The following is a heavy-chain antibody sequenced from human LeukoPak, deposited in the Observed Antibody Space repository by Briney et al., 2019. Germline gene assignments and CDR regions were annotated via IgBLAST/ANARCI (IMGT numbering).Heavy chain of an antibody. V-gene: IGHV3-21*01. CDR2: ISGSSTYI. D-gene: IGHD3-10*02. CDR3: AELGITMIGGV. Sequence: GGSLRLSCAASGFTFSSYDMNWVRQAPGKGPEWVSSISGSSTYIYYADSVKGRFTISRDNAKNSLYLQMHSLGAEDTAVYYCAELGITMIGGVWGKGTTVTISS. CDR1: GFTFSSYD. J-gene: IGHJ6*04.